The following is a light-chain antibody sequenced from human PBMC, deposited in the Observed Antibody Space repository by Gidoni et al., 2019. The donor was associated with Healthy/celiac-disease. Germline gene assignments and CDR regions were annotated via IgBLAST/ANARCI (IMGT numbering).Light chain of an antibody. V-gene: IGKV1-27*01. J-gene: IGKJ4*01. CDR3: QKYNSALLT. Sequence: DIQMTQSPSSLSASVGDRVTITCRASQGMSNYLAWYQQKPGKVHKLLIYAASTLQSGGPSRFSGRGSGTDFTLTISSLQPEDVATYYCQKYNSALLTFGGGTKVEIK. CDR1: QGMSNY. CDR2: AAS.